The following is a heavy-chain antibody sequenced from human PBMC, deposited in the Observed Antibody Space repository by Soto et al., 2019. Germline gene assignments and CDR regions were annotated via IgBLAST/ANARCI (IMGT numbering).Heavy chain of an antibody. J-gene: IGHJ4*02. Sequence: GGSLRLSCAASGFGFGTYVMHWVRQAPGKGLEWVAVSWYDESNEWYADSVKGRFTISRDNSKNTLYLYMNGLRAEDTAVYYCARPLRTSGFGEVFDCWGQGTQVTVSS. CDR1: GFGFGTYV. D-gene: IGHD3-16*01. CDR2: SWYDESNE. CDR3: ARPLRTSGFGEVFDC. V-gene: IGHV3-33*01.